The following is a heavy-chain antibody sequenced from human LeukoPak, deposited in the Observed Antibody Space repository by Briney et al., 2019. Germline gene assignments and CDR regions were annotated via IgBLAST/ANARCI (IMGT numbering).Heavy chain of an antibody. Sequence: ASVKVSCKASGYTFTGYYMHWVRQAPGQGLEWMGWINPNSGGTNYAQKFQGRVTMTRDTSISTAYMELSRLRSDDTAVYYCARIVVVPAAILGSYYYYYMDVWGKGTTVTVSS. CDR3: ARIVVVPAAILGSYYYYYMDV. V-gene: IGHV1-2*02. D-gene: IGHD2-2*02. J-gene: IGHJ6*03. CDR2: INPNSGGT. CDR1: GYTFTGYY.